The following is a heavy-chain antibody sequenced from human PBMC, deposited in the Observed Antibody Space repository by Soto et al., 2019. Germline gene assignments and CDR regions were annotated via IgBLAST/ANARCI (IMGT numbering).Heavy chain of an antibody. CDR2: INPSGGST. J-gene: IGHJ6*02. CDR1: GYTLTSYY. Sequence: PSVKVSCKASGYTLTSYYMHRVRQAPGQGLEWMGIINPSGGSTSYAQKFQGRVTMTRDTSTSTVYMELSSLRSEDTAVYYCARDKRIAARNGGYYGMDVWGQGTTVTVSS. D-gene: IGHD6-6*01. V-gene: IGHV1-46*01. CDR3: ARDKRIAARNGGYYGMDV.